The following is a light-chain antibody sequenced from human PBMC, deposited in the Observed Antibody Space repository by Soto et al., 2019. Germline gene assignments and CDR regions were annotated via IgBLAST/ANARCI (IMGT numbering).Light chain of an antibody. CDR2: NNN. CDR3: ASWDDNLNGPV. Sequence: QSVLTQPPSASGTPGQRVTISCSGSSSNIGSNTVNWYQQLPGTAPKLLIFNNNQRPSGVPDRFSGSKSGTSASLAISGLQSEDEADYSCASWDDNLNGPVFGRGTKLTVL. J-gene: IGLJ2*01. CDR1: SSNIGSNT. V-gene: IGLV1-44*01.